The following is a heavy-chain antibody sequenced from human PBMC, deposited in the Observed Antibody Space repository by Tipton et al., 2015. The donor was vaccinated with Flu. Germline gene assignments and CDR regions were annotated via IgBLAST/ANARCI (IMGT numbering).Heavy chain of an antibody. Sequence: TLSLTCTVSGGSISSGSYYWNWIRQPAGKGLEWIGRIFTSGRTNYNPSLKSRVTMSVDTSKNQFSLKLSSMTAADTAVYYCARGQGNSGWRYFDYWGQGTLVTVSS. CDR2: IFTSGRT. CDR3: ARGQGNSGWRYFDY. CDR1: GGSISSGSYY. J-gene: IGHJ4*02. V-gene: IGHV4-61*02. D-gene: IGHD6-19*01.